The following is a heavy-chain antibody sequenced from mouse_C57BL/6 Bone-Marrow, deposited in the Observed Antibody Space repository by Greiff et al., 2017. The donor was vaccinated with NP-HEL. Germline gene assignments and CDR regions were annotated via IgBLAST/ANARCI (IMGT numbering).Heavy chain of an antibody. J-gene: IGHJ4*01. D-gene: IGHD2-13*01. V-gene: IGHV1-69*01. Sequence: QVQLQQPGAELVMPGASVKLSCKASGYTFTSYWMHWVKQRPGQGLEWIGEIDPSDSYTNYNQKFKGKSTLTVDKSSSTAYMQLSSLTSEDSAVYYCAKEGGLPMDYWGQGTSVTVSS. CDR2: IDPSDSYT. CDR1: GYTFTSYW. CDR3: AKEGGLPMDY.